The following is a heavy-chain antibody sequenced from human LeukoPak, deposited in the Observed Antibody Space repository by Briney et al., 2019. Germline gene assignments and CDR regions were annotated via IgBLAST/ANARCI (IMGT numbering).Heavy chain of an antibody. J-gene: IGHJ6*04. CDR3: ARGPGVWFGRGYGMDV. V-gene: IGHV4-59*12. Sequence: SETLSLTCTVSGGSISSYYWSWIRQPPGKGLEWIGYIYYSGSTNYNPSLKSRVTISVDTSKNQFSLKLSSVTAADTAVYYCARGPGVWFGRGYGMDVWGKGATVTVSS. CDR2: IYYSGST. CDR1: GGSISSYY. D-gene: IGHD3-10*01.